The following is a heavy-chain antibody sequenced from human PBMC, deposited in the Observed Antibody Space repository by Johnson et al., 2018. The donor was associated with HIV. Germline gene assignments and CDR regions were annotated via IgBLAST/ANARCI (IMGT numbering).Heavy chain of an antibody. CDR1: GFTFSSYG. CDR3: AKSPAKDHGGNSGAFDI. J-gene: IGHJ3*02. CDR2: IWYDGNNK. Sequence: QVQLVESGGGVVQPGRSLRLSCAAYGFTFSSYGMHWVRQAPGKGLQWVAVIWYDGNNKYYADSVKGRFTISRDNSKNTLYLQMNSLRAEDTAVYYCAKSPAKDHGGNSGAFDIWGQGTMVTVSS. D-gene: IGHD4-23*01. V-gene: IGHV3-33*06.